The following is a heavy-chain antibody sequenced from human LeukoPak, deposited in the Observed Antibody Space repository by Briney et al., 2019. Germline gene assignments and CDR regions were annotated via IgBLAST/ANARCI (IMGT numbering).Heavy chain of an antibody. Sequence: PGGSLRLSCAASGFTFGSYAMNWVRQAPGKGLEWVSGIGYTGDSTFYADSVKGRFTVSRDSSKNTLFLHMNSQRAEDTALYYCAKSPTVDAAFDIWGQGTMVTVSS. CDR3: AKSPTVDAAFDI. CDR1: GFTFGSYA. V-gene: IGHV3-23*01. CDR2: IGYTGDST. J-gene: IGHJ3*02. D-gene: IGHD4-23*01.